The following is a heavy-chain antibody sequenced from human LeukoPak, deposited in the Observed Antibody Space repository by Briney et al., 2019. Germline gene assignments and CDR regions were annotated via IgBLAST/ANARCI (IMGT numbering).Heavy chain of an antibody. CDR2: TNSDGSLP. CDR3: ARGLPGYSNTWNDH. Sequence: GGSLRLSCAASGFTPSSYWMHWARQAPGEGLVWVSRTNSDGSLPSYADSVKGRFTISRDNAKNTLYLQMNSLGVEDTAIYYCARGLPGYSNTWNDHWGQGTLVTVSS. J-gene: IGHJ5*02. CDR1: GFTPSSYW. D-gene: IGHD6-13*01. V-gene: IGHV3-74*01.